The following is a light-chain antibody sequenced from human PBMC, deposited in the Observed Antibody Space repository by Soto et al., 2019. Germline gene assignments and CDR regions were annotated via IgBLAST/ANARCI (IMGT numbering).Light chain of an antibody. CDR1: SSDVGGHEY. CDR3: SSYRGGSTDV. V-gene: IGLV2-14*01. J-gene: IGLJ1*01. CDR2: EVI. Sequence: QSVLTQPASASGSPGQSITISCTGTSSDVGGHEYVSWYQQYPGKAPKLMIYEVIDRPSGAPGRFSGSKSGNTASLTITGLQAEDEADYYCSSYRGGSTDVFGTGTKLTVL.